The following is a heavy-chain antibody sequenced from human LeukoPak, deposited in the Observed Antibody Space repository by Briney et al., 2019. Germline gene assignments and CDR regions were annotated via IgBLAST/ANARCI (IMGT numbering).Heavy chain of an antibody. CDR1: GFTFSSYS. CDR2: ISSGSKYI. Sequence: GGSLRLSCADSGFTFSSYSMNWVRKAPGKGLEWVSSISSGSKYIYNAASVKGRFTISRDNAKNSLYLQMNSLRAEDTAVYYCARALSYSYGSMDFWGQGTLVIVSS. D-gene: IGHD5-18*01. V-gene: IGHV3-21*01. J-gene: IGHJ4*02. CDR3: ARALSYSYGSMDF.